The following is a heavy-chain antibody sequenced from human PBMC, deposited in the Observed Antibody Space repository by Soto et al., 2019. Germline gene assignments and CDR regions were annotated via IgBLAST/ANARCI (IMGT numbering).Heavy chain of an antibody. Sequence: SETLCLTCTVAGGSISSDYWSWIRQPPGKGLEWIGYMYNTGSTIYNPSLKSRVTISVDTSKNQFSLKLNSVTAADTAVYYCARDLWGYCGADCYPLDVWGQGTTVTVSS. J-gene: IGHJ6*02. CDR1: GGSISSDY. D-gene: IGHD2-21*02. V-gene: IGHV4-59*01. CDR3: ARDLWGYCGADCYPLDV. CDR2: MYNTGST.